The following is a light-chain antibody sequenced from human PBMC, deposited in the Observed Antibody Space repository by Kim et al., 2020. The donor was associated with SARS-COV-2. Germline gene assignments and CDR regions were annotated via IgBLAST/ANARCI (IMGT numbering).Light chain of an antibody. Sequence: QSALTQPPSASGSPGQSVTISCTGTSSDVCGYNYVSWYQQHPGKAPKLMIYEVSKRPSGVPDRFSGSKSGNTASLTVSGLQAEDEADYYCSSYAGSNRGVFGGGTQLTVL. CDR2: EVS. V-gene: IGLV2-8*01. J-gene: IGLJ3*02. CDR1: SSDVCGYNY. CDR3: SSYAGSNRGV.